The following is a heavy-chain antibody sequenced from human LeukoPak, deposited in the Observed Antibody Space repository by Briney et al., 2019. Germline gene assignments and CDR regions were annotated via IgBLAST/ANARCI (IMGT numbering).Heavy chain of an antibody. V-gene: IGHV3-15*01. J-gene: IGHJ4*02. CDR1: GFTFSNAW. D-gene: IGHD4-17*01. Sequence: GGSLRLSCAASGFTFSNAWMSWVRQAPGKGLEWVGHIKSKTNGGTTDSAASVKGRFTISRDDSKNTLFLQMSSLKTEDTGVYYCITDVDLISNDYGFHLDYWGQGTLVTVSS. CDR2: IKSKTNGGTT. CDR3: ITDVDLISNDYGFHLDY.